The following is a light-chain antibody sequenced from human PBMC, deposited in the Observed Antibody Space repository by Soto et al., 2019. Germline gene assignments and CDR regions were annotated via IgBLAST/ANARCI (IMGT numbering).Light chain of an antibody. CDR3: QLYKNVILT. J-gene: IGKJ4*01. Sequence: IKMTQFPSSLSASVGDRVTLTCQASEDVSDYVNWYQQKPGRAPKLLIYDASKLETGVPSRFSGRGSGTDFSFTIRDLQPEDFATYYCQLYKNVILTFGGGTRVDI. CDR2: DAS. V-gene: IGKV1-33*01. CDR1: EDVSDY.